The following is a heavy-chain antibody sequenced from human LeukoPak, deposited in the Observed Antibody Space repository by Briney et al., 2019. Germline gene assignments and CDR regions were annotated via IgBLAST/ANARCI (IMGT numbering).Heavy chain of an antibody. Sequence: GGSLRLSCAASGFTFSDYSMNWVRQAPGKGLEWVSSISGRSSFIYYADSVKGRFTISRDNAKNSLYLQMNSLRVEDTAVYYCATYSTRNAREFQSWGQGTLVTVSS. CDR2: ISGRSSFI. CDR1: GFTFSDYS. D-gene: IGHD4-11*01. CDR3: ATYSTRNAREFQS. V-gene: IGHV3-21*01. J-gene: IGHJ1*01.